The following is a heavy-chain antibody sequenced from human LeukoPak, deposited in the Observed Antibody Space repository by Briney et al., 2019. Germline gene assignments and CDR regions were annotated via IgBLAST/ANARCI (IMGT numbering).Heavy chain of an antibody. CDR2: IYTSGST. Sequence: SSETLSLTCAVYGGSFSGYYWSWIRQPPGKGLEWVGYIYTSGSTNYNPSLKSRVTISVDTSKNQFSLKLSSVTAADTAVYYCARHGDCGSTICSYYYYMDIWGKGTTVTVSS. CDR3: ARHGDCGSTICSYYYYMDI. V-gene: IGHV4-4*09. J-gene: IGHJ6*03. D-gene: IGHD2-2*01. CDR1: GGSFSGYY.